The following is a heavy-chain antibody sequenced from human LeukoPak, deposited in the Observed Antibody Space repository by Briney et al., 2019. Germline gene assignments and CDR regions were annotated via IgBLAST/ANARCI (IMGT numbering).Heavy chain of an antibody. CDR2: ISYNGGTI. CDR3: AKDGCSGGSCYGRSAFDI. J-gene: IGHJ3*02. Sequence: GRSLRLSCAVSGFTLNDYAMHWVRQAPGKGLEWVSGISYNGGTIGFADSVKGRFTISRGNAKNSLYLQMNSLRAEDMALYYCAKDGCSGGSCYGRSAFDIWGQGTMVTVSS. V-gene: IGHV3-9*03. CDR1: GFTLNDYA. D-gene: IGHD2-15*01.